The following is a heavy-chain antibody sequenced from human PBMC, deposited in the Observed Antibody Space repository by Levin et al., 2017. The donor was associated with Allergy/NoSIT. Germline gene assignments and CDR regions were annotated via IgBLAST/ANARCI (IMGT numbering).Heavy chain of an antibody. J-gene: IGHJ4*02. D-gene: IGHD5-24*01. V-gene: IGHV3-23*01. CDR3: AKVGVSTRDGYNYFNFDY. CDR1: GFTFSSYA. Sequence: ETLSLTCAASGFTFSSYAMSWVRQAPGKGLEWVSAISGSGGSTYYADSVKGRFTISRDNSKNTLYLQMNSLRAEDTAVYYCAKVGVSTRDGYNYFNFDYWGQGTLVTVSS. CDR2: ISGSGGST.